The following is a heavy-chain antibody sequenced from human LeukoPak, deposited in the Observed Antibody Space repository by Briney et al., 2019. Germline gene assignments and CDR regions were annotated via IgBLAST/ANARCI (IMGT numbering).Heavy chain of an antibody. J-gene: IGHJ4*02. CDR3: ARGGNFRDYYDSSGFY. D-gene: IGHD3-22*01. CDR1: GYTFTDYG. CDR2: INAGNGNA. Sequence: GASVKVSCKASGYTFTDYGMHWVRQAPGQRLEWMAWINAGNGNAKYSQKFQGRVTITRDTSASTAYMELSSLRSEDTAVYYCARGGNFRDYYDSSGFYWGQGTLVTVSS. V-gene: IGHV1-3*01.